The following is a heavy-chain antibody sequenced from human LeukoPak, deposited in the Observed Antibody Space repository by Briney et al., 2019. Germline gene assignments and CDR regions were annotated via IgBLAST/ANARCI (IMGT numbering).Heavy chain of an antibody. D-gene: IGHD4-17*01. Sequence: GGSLRLSCAASGFTFSSYSMNWVRQAPGKGLEWVSAISGSGGSTYYADSVKGRFTISRDNSKNTLYLQMNSLRAEDTAVYYCAKVFSGDYPFGLGYWGQGTLVTVSS. CDR2: ISGSGGST. CDR1: GFTFSSYS. CDR3: AKVFSGDYPFGLGY. V-gene: IGHV3-23*01. J-gene: IGHJ4*02.